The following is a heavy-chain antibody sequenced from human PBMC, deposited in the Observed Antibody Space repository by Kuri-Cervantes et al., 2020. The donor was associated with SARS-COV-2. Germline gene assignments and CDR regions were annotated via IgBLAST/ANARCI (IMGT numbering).Heavy chain of an antibody. J-gene: IGHJ6*02. D-gene: IGHD6-13*01. Sequence: GGSLRLSCAASGFTFSSYAMSWVRQAPGKGLEWVSAISGSGGSTYYADSVKGRFTISRDNSKNTLYLQMNSLRAEDTAVYYCAKDLEQQLDSHYGMDVWGQGTTVTVSS. CDR3: AKDLEQQLDSHYGMDV. CDR2: ISGSGGST. CDR1: GFTFSSYA. V-gene: IGHV3-23*01.